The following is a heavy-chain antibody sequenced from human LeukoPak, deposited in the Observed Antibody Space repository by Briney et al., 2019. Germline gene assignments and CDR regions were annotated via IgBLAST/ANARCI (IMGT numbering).Heavy chain of an antibody. CDR2: IKHSGST. Sequence: PSETLSLTCAVYGGSFSGYYWSWIRQAPGKGLEWIGEIKHSGSTNYNPSLKSRVTISVDTSKNQFSLKMSSVTAADTAVYYCARGLKSNGYSSSWYLLPGHYYYMDVWGKGTTVTVSS. J-gene: IGHJ6*03. CDR3: ARGLKSNGYSSSWYLLPGHYYYMDV. CDR1: GGSFSGYY. V-gene: IGHV4-34*01. D-gene: IGHD6-13*01.